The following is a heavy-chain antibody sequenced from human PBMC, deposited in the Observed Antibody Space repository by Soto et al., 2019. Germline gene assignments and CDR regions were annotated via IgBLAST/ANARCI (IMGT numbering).Heavy chain of an antibody. CDR1: GGSISSYY. J-gene: IGHJ6*03. V-gene: IGHV4-59*01. CDR3: ARDAAVAGNIYYYYYMDV. Sequence: QVQLQESGPGLVKPSETLSLTCTVSGGSISSYYWSWIRQPPGKGLEWIGYIYYSGSTNYNPSLKSRVTISVDTSKNQFSLKLSSVTAADTAVYYCARDAAVAGNIYYYYYMDVWGKGTTVTVSS. CDR2: IYYSGST. D-gene: IGHD6-19*01.